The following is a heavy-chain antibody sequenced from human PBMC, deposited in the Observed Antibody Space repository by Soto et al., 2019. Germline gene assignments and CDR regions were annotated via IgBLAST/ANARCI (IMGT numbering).Heavy chain of an antibody. Sequence: QVQLVQSGAEVKKPGASVKVSCKASGYTFNSYYIHWVRQAPGQGLEWMGWINPNSDVTGYAQSFQGRVTMTRDMTMTTAYMDLTRLRSDDTAVYYCVRVGLNRNYDFDFWGQGTLITVSS. CDR2: INPNSDVT. CDR3: VRVGLNRNYDFDF. D-gene: IGHD3-16*01. J-gene: IGHJ4*02. V-gene: IGHV1-2*02. CDR1: GYTFNSYY.